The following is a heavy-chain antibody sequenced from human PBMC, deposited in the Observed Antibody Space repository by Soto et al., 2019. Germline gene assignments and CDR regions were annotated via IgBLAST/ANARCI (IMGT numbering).Heavy chain of an antibody. V-gene: IGHV3-33*01. J-gene: IGHJ6*02. CDR3: ATLPWVEYTAMVEGDYYYYGMDV. CDR1: GFTFSSYG. D-gene: IGHD5-18*01. Sequence: GGSLRLSCAASGFTFSSYGMHWVRQAPGKGLEWVAVIWYDGSDKYYADSVKGRFTISRDNSKNTLYLQMNSLRAEDTAVYYCATLPWVEYTAMVEGDYYYYGMDVWGQGTTVTVSS. CDR2: IWYDGSDK.